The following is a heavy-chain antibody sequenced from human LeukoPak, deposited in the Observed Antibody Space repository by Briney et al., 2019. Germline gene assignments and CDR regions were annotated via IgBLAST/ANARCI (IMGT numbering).Heavy chain of an antibody. J-gene: IGHJ5*02. CDR3: AKDPHYGDFSGWFDP. V-gene: IGHV3-23*01. CDR1: GFTFSSYA. D-gene: IGHD4-17*01. Sequence: PGGSLRLSCAASGFTFSSYAMSWVRQAPGKGLEWVPAISGSGGSTCYADSVKGRFTISGDNSKNTLYLQMNSLRAEDTAVYYCAKDPHYGDFSGWFDPWGQGTLVTVSS. CDR2: ISGSGGST.